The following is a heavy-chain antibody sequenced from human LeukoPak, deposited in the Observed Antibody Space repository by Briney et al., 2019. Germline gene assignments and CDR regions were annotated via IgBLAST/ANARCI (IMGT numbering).Heavy chain of an antibody. Sequence: SQTLSLTCTVSGGSISSGDYYWSWIRQPPGKGLDWIGDINHSGSTNYNPSLKSRVTISVDTSKNQFSLKLSSVTAADTAVYYCARDRDQRTYGSGNYYTRPWYFDLWGRGTLVTVSS. V-gene: IGHV4-30-4*01. CDR2: INHSGST. CDR3: ARDRDQRTYGSGNYYTRPWYFDL. CDR1: GGSISSGDYY. J-gene: IGHJ2*01. D-gene: IGHD3-10*01.